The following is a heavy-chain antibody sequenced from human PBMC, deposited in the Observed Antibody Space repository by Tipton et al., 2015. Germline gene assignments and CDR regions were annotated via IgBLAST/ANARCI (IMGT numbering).Heavy chain of an antibody. CDR1: GFTFSSYA. D-gene: IGHD3-10*01. J-gene: IGHJ6*02. Sequence: SLRLSCAASGFTFSSYAMTWVRQAPGKGLEWVSAISGSGGSTYYADSVKGRFTVSRDNSMNTLVLQMNSLRAEDTAVYYCAKDLSMFRGITIPHYYGLDVWGQGTTVTVSS. CDR3: AKDLSMFRGITIPHYYGLDV. V-gene: IGHV3-23*01. CDR2: ISGSGGST.